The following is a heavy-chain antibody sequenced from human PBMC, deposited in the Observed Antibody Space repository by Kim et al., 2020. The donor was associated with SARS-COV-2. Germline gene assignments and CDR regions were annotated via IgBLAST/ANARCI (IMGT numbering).Heavy chain of an antibody. Sequence: GGSLRLSCAVSGIPFSNAWFNWVRQSPGKGLEWVGRIKSKTDGGTADLAAPVIGRFAISRDDSKNTLSLLMNNVETDDSAVYYCTTVSMRWGQGTLVTVSS. V-gene: IGHV3-15*01. CDR3: TTVSMR. CDR2: IKSKTDGGTA. CDR1: GIPFSNAW. J-gene: IGHJ4*02. D-gene: IGHD2-2*01.